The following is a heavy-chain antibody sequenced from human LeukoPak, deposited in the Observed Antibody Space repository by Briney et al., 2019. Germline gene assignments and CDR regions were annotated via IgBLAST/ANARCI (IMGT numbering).Heavy chain of an antibody. D-gene: IGHD5-12*01. V-gene: IGHV3-21*01. CDR3: ARDRGSSGYAFDY. CDR2: ISSSSNYI. CDR1: GFTFSSHT. Sequence: GGSLRLSCAASGFTFSSHTINWVRQAPGKGLEWVSSISSSSNYIYYADSVKGRFTISRDNAKNSLYLQMNSLRAEDTAVYYCARDRGSSGYAFDYWGQGTLVTVSS. J-gene: IGHJ4*02.